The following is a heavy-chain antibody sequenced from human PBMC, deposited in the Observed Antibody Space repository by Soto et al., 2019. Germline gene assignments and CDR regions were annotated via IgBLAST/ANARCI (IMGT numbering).Heavy chain of an antibody. J-gene: IGHJ6*02. CDR3: ARDKIDYGGYSYGYTYYYYGMDV. Sequence: GGSLRLSCAASGFTFSSYSMKWVRQAPGKGLEWVSSISSSSSYIYYADSVKGRFTISRDNAKNSLYLQMNSLRAEDTAVYYCARDKIDYGGYSYGYTYYYYGMDVWGQGTTVTVSS. CDR2: ISSSSSYI. D-gene: IGHD5-18*01. V-gene: IGHV3-21*01. CDR1: GFTFSSYS.